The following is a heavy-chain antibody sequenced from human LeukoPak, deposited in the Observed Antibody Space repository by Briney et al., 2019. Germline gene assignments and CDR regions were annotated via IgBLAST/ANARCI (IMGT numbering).Heavy chain of an antibody. CDR1: GYTFSNYY. CDR3: ARSFGASQQYSSSWYYYYMDV. Sequence: ASVTVSCKASGYTFSNYYMHWVRQAPGQGLEWMGIINPSGGSTSYAQKFQGRVTMTRDMSTSTVYMELSSLRSDDTAVYYCARSFGASQQYSSSWYYYYMDVWGKGTTVTVSS. D-gene: IGHD6-13*01. CDR2: INPSGGST. V-gene: IGHV1-46*01. J-gene: IGHJ6*03.